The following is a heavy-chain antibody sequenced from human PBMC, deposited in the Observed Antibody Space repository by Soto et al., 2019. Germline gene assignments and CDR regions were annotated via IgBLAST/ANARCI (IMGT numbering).Heavy chain of an antibody. CDR1: GGSISSSSYY. CDR3: ARHRIYYDRSGYSLEEDFDY. D-gene: IGHD3-22*01. V-gene: IGHV4-39*01. CDR2: IYYSGST. J-gene: IGHJ4*02. Sequence: QLQLQESGPGLVKPSETLSLTCTVSGGSISSSSYYWGWIRQPPGKGLEWIGSIYYSGSTYYNPSRKSRVTISVDTSTNQFSLKLSSVTAADTAVYYCARHRIYYDRSGYSLEEDFDYWGQGTLVTVSS.